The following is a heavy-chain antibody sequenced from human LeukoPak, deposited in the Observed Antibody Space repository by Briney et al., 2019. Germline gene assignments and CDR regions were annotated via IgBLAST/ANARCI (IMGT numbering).Heavy chain of an antibody. D-gene: IGHD6-19*01. V-gene: IGHV3-66*01. CDR3: ARDRGDTSGCPIIDY. J-gene: IGHJ4*02. CDR1: GFTVNNDH. Sequence: PGGSLRLSCAASGFTVNNDHMSWVRQAPGKGLEWVSLIQSGSTHYADSVKGRFTISRDNSKNTLYLQMNSLRAEDTAVYYCARDRGDTSGCPIIDYWGQGTLVTVSS. CDR2: IQSGST.